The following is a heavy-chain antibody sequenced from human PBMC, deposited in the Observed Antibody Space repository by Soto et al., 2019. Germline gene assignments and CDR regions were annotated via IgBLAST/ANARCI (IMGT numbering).Heavy chain of an antibody. Sequence: GESLKISCGASGFTFTNFWMHWVRQVPGKGLVWVSRIDTSGTSTSYADSVKGRFTISRDNDKSTVTLQMNSLRAEDTGVYYCARGSWYFDVWSQGSLVTVSS. CDR2: IDTSGTST. J-gene: IGHJ4*02. CDR3: ARGSWYFDV. D-gene: IGHD6-13*01. V-gene: IGHV3-74*01. CDR1: GFTFTNFW.